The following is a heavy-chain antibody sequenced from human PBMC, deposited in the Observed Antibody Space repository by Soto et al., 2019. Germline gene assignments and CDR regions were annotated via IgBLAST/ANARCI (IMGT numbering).Heavy chain of an antibody. CDR3: ASLRAAAGIHQLNWFDP. D-gene: IGHD6-13*01. CDR1: GGSIGSRDYY. V-gene: IGHV4-30-4*01. Sequence: SETLSLTCTVSGGSIGSRDYYWSWIRQPPGKGLERIGYIYYSGSTYSNPSLKSRVTISIDTSKKQFSLKLSSVTAADTAVYYCASLRAAAGIHQLNWFDPWGQGTLVTVSS. CDR2: IYYSGST. J-gene: IGHJ5*02.